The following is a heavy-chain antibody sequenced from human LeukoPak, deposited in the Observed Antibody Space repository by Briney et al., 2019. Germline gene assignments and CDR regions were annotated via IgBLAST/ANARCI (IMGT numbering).Heavy chain of an antibody. CDR3: AKGYSSGWTRTQYFDY. CDR1: GFTFSSYG. D-gene: IGHD6-19*01. CDR2: IRYDGSNK. Sequence: GGSLRLSCAASGFTFSSYGMHWVRQAPGKGLEWVAFIRYDGSNKYYADSVKGRFTISRDNSKNTLYPQMDSLRAEDTAVYYCAKGYSSGWTRTQYFDYWGQGTLVTVSS. J-gene: IGHJ4*02. V-gene: IGHV3-30*02.